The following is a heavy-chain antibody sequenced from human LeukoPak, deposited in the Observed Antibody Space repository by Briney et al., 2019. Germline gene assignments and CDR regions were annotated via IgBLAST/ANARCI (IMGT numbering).Heavy chain of an antibody. V-gene: IGHV3-9*03. CDR2: ISWNSGSI. CDR3: AKAGYCSNTSCYLDY. J-gene: IGHJ4*02. D-gene: IGHD2-2*01. CDR1: GFTFDDYA. Sequence: PGRSLRLSCAASGFTFDDYAMHWVRQAPGKGLEWVSGISWNSGSIGYADSVKGRFTISRDNAKNSLYLQMNSLRAEDMALYYCAKAGYCSNTSCYLDYWGQGTLVTVSS.